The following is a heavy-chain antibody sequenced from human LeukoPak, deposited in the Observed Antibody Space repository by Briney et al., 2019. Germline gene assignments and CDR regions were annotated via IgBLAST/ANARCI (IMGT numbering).Heavy chain of an antibody. CDR2: IYTSGST. CDR3: ARDARDIVVVPAANNYYYYMDV. J-gene: IGHJ6*03. D-gene: IGHD2-2*01. Sequence: SETLSLTCTVSGGSISSYYWSWIRQPAGKGLEWIGRIYTSGSTNYNPSLKSRVTMSVDTSKNQFSLKLSSVTAADTAVYYCARDARDIVVVPAANNYYYYMDVWGKGTTVTVSS. V-gene: IGHV4-4*07. CDR1: GGSISSYY.